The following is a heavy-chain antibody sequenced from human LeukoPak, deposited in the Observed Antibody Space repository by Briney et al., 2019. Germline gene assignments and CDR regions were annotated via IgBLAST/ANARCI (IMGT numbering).Heavy chain of an antibody. V-gene: IGHV3-48*03. J-gene: IGHJ4*02. D-gene: IGHD2-8*02. Sequence: GGSLRLSCAASGFTLSSYEMNWVRQAPGKGLEWVSYISSSGSTIYYADSVKGRFTISRDNAKNSLYLQMNSLRAEDTAVYYCARDTRGVFDYWGQGTLVTVSS. CDR3: ARDTRGVFDY. CDR2: ISSSGSTI. CDR1: GFTLSSYE.